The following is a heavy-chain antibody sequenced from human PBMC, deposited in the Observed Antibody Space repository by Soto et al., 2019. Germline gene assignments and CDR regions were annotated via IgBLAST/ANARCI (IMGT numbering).Heavy chain of an antibody. CDR1: GGTFSSYA. J-gene: IGHJ6*02. CDR3: ARDSSSSWYSNYYYYGMDV. Sequence: SVKLSSKASGGTFSSYAMSWVRQAPGQGLEWMGGIIPIFGTANYAQKFQGRVTITADESTSTAYMELSSLRSEDTAVYYCARDSSSSWYSNYYYYGMDVWGQGTTVTVSS. V-gene: IGHV1-69*13. CDR2: IIPIFGTA. D-gene: IGHD6-13*01.